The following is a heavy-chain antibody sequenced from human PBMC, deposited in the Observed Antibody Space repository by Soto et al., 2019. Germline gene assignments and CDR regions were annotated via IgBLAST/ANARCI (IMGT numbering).Heavy chain of an antibody. CDR1: SFTFNMSA. CDR2: ISGSGGST. CDR3: AKEKNFCSGTTAFDS. J-gene: IGHJ5*01. V-gene: IGHV3-23*01. Sequence: EVQMLESGGDLVQPGGSLRLSCADSSFTFNMSAMSWVRQAPGKGLEWVSGISGSGGSTYYTDSVKGRFTNFRDNSKNTLFLQMDRLSAEDTAVYYCAKEKNFCSGTTAFDSWGQGTPVTASS. D-gene: IGHD3-3*01.